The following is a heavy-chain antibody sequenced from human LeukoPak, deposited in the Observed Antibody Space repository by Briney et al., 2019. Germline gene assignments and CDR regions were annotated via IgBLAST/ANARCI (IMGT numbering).Heavy chain of an antibody. CDR1: GGSLSSYY. CDR3: AGDLFSYTTLRYFDY. CDR2: IYNSGTT. Sequence: SETLSLTCTVSGGSLSSYYRSWIRQPPGKGLEWIGYIYNSGTTYYNPSLKSGVTISIDTSKNQFSLKLSSVTAADTAVYYWAGDLFSYTTLRYFDYWGQGALVTVSS. V-gene: IGHV4-4*09. D-gene: IGHD2-15*01. J-gene: IGHJ4*02.